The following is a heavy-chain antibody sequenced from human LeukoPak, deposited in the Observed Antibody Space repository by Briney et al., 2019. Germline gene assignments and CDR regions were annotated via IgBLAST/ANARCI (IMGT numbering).Heavy chain of an antibody. CDR2: INHSGST. CDR1: GGSLSPYY. D-gene: IGHD3-10*01. CDR3: ARIRSGAMVRGVMAGVYYFDY. Sequence: SETLSLTCAVSGGSLSPYYWSWIRQPPGKGLEWIGEINHSGSTNYNPSLKSRVTISVDTSKNQFSLKLSSVTAADTAVYYCARIRSGAMVRGVMAGVYYFDYWGQGTLVTVSS. J-gene: IGHJ4*02. V-gene: IGHV4-34*01.